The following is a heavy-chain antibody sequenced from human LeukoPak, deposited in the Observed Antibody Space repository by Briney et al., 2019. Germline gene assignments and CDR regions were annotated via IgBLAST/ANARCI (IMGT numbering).Heavy chain of an antibody. J-gene: IGHJ5*02. CDR3: VRDNPRCCGVVPANIDDL. CDR1: VFTFKYDA. Sequence: PGGSLRLSCAASVFTFKYDAMGWVRQAPGKGLEWVSTISSNSDHTFYPLSVMGRFTISRDNARNSLYLQMNSLRADDTAMYYCVRDNPRCCGVVPANIDDLWGQGTLVTVSS. D-gene: IGHD2-21*02. V-gene: IGHV3-23*01. CDR2: ISSNSDHT.